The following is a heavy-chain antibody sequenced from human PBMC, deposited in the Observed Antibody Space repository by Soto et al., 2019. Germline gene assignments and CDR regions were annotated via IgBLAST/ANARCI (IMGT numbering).Heavy chain of an antibody. CDR2: IYYSGST. J-gene: IGHJ4*02. Sequence: SETLSLTCTVSGGSISSGGYYWSWIRQHPGKGLEWIGYIYYSGSTYYNPSLKSRVTISVDTSKNQFSLKLSSVTAADTAVYYCAGYGRKEFDYWGQGTLVTVSS. CDR3: AGYGRKEFDY. CDR1: GGSISSGGYY. V-gene: IGHV4-31*03. D-gene: IGHD4-17*01.